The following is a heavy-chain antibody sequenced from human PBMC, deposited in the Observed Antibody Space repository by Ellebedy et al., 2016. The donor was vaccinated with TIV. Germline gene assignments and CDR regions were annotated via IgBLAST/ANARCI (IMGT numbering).Heavy chain of an antibody. CDR2: IKQDGSKT. V-gene: IGHV3-7*01. D-gene: IGHD6-6*01. Sequence: GESLKISCAASGFTVSSNYMSWVRQAPGKGLEWVANIKQDGSKTYHVDAVKGRFTISRDNARNSLYLQMNNLRVEDTAVYYCATLGGRQRYSDWGQGSLVTVST. CDR3: ATLGGRQRYSD. CDR1: GFTVSSNY. J-gene: IGHJ4*02.